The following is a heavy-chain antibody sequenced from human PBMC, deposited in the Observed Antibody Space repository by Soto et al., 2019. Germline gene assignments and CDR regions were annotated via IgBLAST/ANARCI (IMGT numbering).Heavy chain of an antibody. CDR3: ARAPEIFGVDLFDY. J-gene: IGHJ4*02. D-gene: IGHD3-3*01. CDR1: GFTFSSHG. Sequence: QVQLVESGGGVVQPGRSLRLSCAASGFTFSSHGMHWVRQAPGKGLEWVAVIWYDGSNKYYADSVKGRFTISRDNSKNTLYLQMNSLRAEDTAVYYCARAPEIFGVDLFDYWGQGTLVTVSS. CDR2: IWYDGSNK. V-gene: IGHV3-33*08.